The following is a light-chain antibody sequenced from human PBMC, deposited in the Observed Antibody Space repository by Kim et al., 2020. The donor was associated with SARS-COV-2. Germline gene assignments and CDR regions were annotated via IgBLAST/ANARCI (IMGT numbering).Light chain of an antibody. CDR3: QQDGGEPPLT. CDR2: GAS. V-gene: IGKV3-20*01. CDR1: QSVGSRY. Sequence: ELVLTQSPGTLSLSPGERATLSCRASQSVGSRYLAWYQQKPGQAPRLLMYGASSRATGIPDRFSGSGSGTDFTLTISRLEPEDFAVYYWQQDGGEPPLTFGGGTKVDIK. J-gene: IGKJ4*01.